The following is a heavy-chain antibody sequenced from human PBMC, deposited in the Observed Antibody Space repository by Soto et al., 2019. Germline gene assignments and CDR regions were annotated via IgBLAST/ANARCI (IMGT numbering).Heavy chain of an antibody. CDR2: IYYSGST. CDR1: GGSISSYY. CDR3: PRTSLEYSGYDWYYYYYMDV. D-gene: IGHD5-12*01. V-gene: IGHV4-59*01. Sequence: SETLSLTCTVSGGSISSYYWSWIRQPPGKGLEWIGYIYYSGSTNYNPSLKSRVTISVDTSKNQFSLKLSSVTAADTAVNYWPRTSLEYSGYDWYYYYYMDVWGKGTTVTVSS. J-gene: IGHJ6*03.